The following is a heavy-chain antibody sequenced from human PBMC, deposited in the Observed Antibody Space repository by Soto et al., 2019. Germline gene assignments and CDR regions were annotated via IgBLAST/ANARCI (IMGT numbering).Heavy chain of an antibody. CDR3: AKAVTGSYQVGDYYMDV. J-gene: IGHJ6*03. CDR1: GFTFSSYA. Sequence: GGSLRLSCAASGFTFSSYAMSWVRQAPGKGLEWVSAISGSGGSTYYADSVKGRFTISRDNSKNTLYLQMNSLRAEDTAVYYCAKAVTGSYQVGDYYMDVWGKGTTVTVSS. CDR2: ISGSGGST. D-gene: IGHD3-10*01. V-gene: IGHV3-23*01.